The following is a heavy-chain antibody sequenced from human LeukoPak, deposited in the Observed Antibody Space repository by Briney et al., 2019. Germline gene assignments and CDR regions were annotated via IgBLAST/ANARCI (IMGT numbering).Heavy chain of an antibody. CDR1: GFTFSSYT. CDR3: ARISLAFGMDV. J-gene: IGHJ6*02. D-gene: IGHD3-16*01. V-gene: IGHV3-30-3*01. Sequence: GGSLRLSCAVSGFTFSSYTMHWVRQAPGKGLEWVALIPYDANKQFQSDSVKGRFTISRDNSKNTLYLQMNSLRVEDTAVYYCARISLAFGMDVWGQGTTVIVSS. CDR2: IPYDANKQ.